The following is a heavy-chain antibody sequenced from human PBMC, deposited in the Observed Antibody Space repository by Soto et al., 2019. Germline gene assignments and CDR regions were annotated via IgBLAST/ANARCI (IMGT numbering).Heavy chain of an antibody. V-gene: IGHV3-74*01. CDR3: TSDTFGPRDS. Sequence: GGSLRLSCAASGFTFSNYWMHWVRQAPGKGLLWVSRINPDGSSTSYADSVKDRFTISRDNAENTLFLQMNILRAEDTALYYCTSDTFGPRDSWCQGTLVTVSS. J-gene: IGHJ4*02. D-gene: IGHD3-10*01. CDR2: INPDGSST. CDR1: GFTFSNYW.